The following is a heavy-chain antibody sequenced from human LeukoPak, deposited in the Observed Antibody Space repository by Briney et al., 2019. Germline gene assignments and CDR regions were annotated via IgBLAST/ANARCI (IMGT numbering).Heavy chain of an antibody. CDR2: IYYSGST. D-gene: IGHD4-17*01. Sequence: SETLSFTCTVSGGSISSYYWSWIRQPPGNGLEWIGYIYYSGSTNYNPSLKSRVTISVDTPKNQFSLKLSSVTAADTAVYYCARHGGPGDYGDYGDYFDYWGQGTLVTVSS. CDR3: ARHGGPGDYGDYGDYFDY. J-gene: IGHJ4*02. V-gene: IGHV4-59*08. CDR1: GGSISSYY.